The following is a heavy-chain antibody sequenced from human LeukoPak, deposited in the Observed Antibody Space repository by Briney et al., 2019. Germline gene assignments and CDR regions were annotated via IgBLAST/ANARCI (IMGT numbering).Heavy chain of an antibody. CDR2: INHSGST. J-gene: IGHJ1*01. Sequence: SETLSLTCAVYGGSFSGYYCSLIRQPPGKGLEWIGEINHSGSTNYNPSLKSRVTISVDTSKNQFSLKLSSVTAADTAVYYCARGFQHWGQGTLVTVSS. CDR3: ARGFQH. CDR1: GGSFSGYY. V-gene: IGHV4-34*01.